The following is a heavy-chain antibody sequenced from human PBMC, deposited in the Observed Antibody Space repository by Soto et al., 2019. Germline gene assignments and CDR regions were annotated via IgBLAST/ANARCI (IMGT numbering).Heavy chain of an antibody. CDR2: VLYTGFT. V-gene: IGHV4-39*01. J-gene: IGHJ4*02. CDR3: ATSQKGYNWNYFDH. Sequence: PSETLSLTCAVSGASISGSYYYWAWLRQSPGKGPEWIGGVLYTGFTSYNPSLESRVSVSVDTSKSQFSLKLSAVTAADTAVYYCATSQKGYNWNYFDHWGQGALVTVSS. D-gene: IGHD1-20*01. CDR1: GASISGSYYY.